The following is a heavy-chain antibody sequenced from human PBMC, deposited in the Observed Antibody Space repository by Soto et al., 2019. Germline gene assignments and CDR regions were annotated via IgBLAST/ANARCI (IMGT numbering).Heavy chain of an antibody. CDR1: GGSISSSSYY. D-gene: IGHD4-17*01. Sequence: SETLSLTCTVSGGSISSSSYYWGWIRQPPGKGLEWIGSIYYSGSTYYNPSLKSRVTISVDTSKNQFSLKLSSVTAADTAVYYCARHSHLDYGDSVTAFDIWGQGTMVTVSS. CDR3: ARHSHLDYGDSVTAFDI. V-gene: IGHV4-39*01. CDR2: IYYSGST. J-gene: IGHJ3*02.